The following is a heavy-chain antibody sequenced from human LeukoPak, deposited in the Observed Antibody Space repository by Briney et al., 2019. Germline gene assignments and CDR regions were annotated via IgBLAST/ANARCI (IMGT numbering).Heavy chain of an antibody. CDR2: IHNSGSA. D-gene: IGHD6-13*01. CDR3: ARGGTIAAAGNIDY. J-gene: IGHJ4*02. V-gene: IGHV4-59*12. CDR1: GGSITTYY. Sequence: SETLSLTCTVSGGSITTYYWSWIRQPPGKGLEWIGYIHNSGSANYNPSLRGRVTISVDTSKDQFSLKLSSVTAADTAVYYCARGGTIAAAGNIDYWGQGTLVTVSS.